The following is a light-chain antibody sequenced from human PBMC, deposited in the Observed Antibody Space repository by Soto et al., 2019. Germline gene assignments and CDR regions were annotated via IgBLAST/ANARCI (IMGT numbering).Light chain of an antibody. J-gene: IGKJ5*01. V-gene: IGKV3-11*01. CDR2: DAS. CDR3: QQRSNWPPRVT. Sequence: EIVLTQSPGTLSLSPGEGATLSCRASQSVGSNLAWYQQKPGQAPRLLIYDASNRATGIPARFSGSGSGTDFTLTISSLEPEDFAVYYCQQRSNWPPRVTFGQGTRLEI. CDR1: QSVGSN.